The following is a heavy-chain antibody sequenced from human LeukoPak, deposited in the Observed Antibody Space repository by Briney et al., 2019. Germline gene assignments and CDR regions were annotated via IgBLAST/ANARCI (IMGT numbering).Heavy chain of an antibody. CDR3: AKDIYPYCSGGSCYRGSFDY. J-gene: IGHJ4*02. Sequence: TGGSLRLSCAASGFTFSSYAMSWVRQAPGKGLEWVSLISWDGGSTYYADSVKGRFTISRDNSKNSLYLQMNSLRAEDTALYYCAKDIYPYCSGGSCYRGSFDYWGQGTLVTVSS. V-gene: IGHV3-43D*04. CDR2: ISWDGGST. CDR1: GFTFSSYA. D-gene: IGHD2-15*01.